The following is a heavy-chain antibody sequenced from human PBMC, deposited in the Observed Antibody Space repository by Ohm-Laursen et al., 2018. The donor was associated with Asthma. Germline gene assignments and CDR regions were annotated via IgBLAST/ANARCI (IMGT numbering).Heavy chain of an antibody. D-gene: IGHD3-3*01. J-gene: IGHJ4*02. Sequence: GSLRLSCAASGFTFNTYWMSWVRQAPGKGLEWVANIYPDGGEKYYVDSVDGRSTISRDNAKNSLYLQMNSLRAEDTAVYYCARGTRSGYYMDYFDYWGQGTLVTVSS. CDR3: ARGTRSGYYMDYFDY. V-gene: IGHV3-7*03. CDR2: IYPDGGEK. CDR1: GFTFNTYW.